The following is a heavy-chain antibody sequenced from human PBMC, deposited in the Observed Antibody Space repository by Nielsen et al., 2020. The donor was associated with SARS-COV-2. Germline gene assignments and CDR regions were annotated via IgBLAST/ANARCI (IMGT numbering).Heavy chain of an antibody. CDR3: ARGQGYSQFDY. CDR1: GFSISDSG. V-gene: IGHV1-46*01. CDR2: INPSGGST. D-gene: IGHD5-24*01. J-gene: IGHJ4*02. Sequence: GESLKISCAASGFSISDSGMHWVRQAPGQGLEWMGIINPSGGSTSYAQKFQGRVTMTRDTSTSTVYMELSSLRSEDTAVYYCARGQGYSQFDYWGQGTLVTVSS.